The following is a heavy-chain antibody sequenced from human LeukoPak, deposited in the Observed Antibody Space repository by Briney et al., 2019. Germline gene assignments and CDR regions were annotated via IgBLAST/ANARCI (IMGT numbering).Heavy chain of an antibody. D-gene: IGHD5-12*01. CDR2: VNESGGRT. Sequence: GGSLRLSCSASRFSFSRYAMGWVRQAPGKGLEWVSTVNESGGRTYYADSVKGRFTMSRDNSRSTLYLQMNSLRAEDTAVYYCAKEGRPNSGGGFFDYWGQGTRVTVSS. CDR1: RFSFSRYA. J-gene: IGHJ4*02. V-gene: IGHV3-23*01. CDR3: AKEGRPNSGGGFFDY.